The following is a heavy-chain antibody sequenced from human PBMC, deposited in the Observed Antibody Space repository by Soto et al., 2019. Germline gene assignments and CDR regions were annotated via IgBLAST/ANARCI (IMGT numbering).Heavy chain of an antibody. Sequence: QVQLQESGPGLVKPSQTLSLTCTVSGGSISSGGYYWSWIRQRPGKGLEWIAYIYYDGSTYYNPSIKRRVTISRDTSKNHFSLKLTSVNAAATAVYFCARDDGALAVSHWGQGSLVTVSS. CDR2: IYYDGST. J-gene: IGHJ4*02. V-gene: IGHV4-31*03. CDR1: GGSISSGGYY. CDR3: ARDDGALAVSH. D-gene: IGHD1-26*01.